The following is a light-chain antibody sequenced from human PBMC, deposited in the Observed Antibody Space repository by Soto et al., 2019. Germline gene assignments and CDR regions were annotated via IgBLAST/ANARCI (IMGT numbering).Light chain of an antibody. Sequence: DIQMTQSPSTLSVSVGDIVTFTCRASQGISSWLGWYQQKPGQAPKLLIFAASSLQSGVPPRFSGSESGTEFTLTISSLQPEDVATYYCQQASSFPLTFGGGTKVDI. CDR2: AAS. J-gene: IGKJ4*01. CDR1: QGISSW. CDR3: QQASSFPLT. V-gene: IGKV1-12*01.